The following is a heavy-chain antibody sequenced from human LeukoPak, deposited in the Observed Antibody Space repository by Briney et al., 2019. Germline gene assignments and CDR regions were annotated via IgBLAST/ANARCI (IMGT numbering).Heavy chain of an antibody. D-gene: IGHD2-15*01. J-gene: IGHJ1*01. Sequence: SETLSLTCTVSGGSITSDSYYWGWIRQPPGKGLEWIGSIYNPEITYYNPSLKSRLTISVDTSKNQFSLKLSSVTAADTAVYYCARRLLGYCSGGSCYSGYFQHWGQGTLVTVSS. CDR1: GGSITSDSYY. V-gene: IGHV4-39*01. CDR3: ARRLLGYCSGGSCYSGYFQH. CDR2: IYNPEIT.